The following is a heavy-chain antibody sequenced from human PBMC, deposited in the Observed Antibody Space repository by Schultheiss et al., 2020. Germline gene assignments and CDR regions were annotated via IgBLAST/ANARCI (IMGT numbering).Heavy chain of an antibody. V-gene: IGHV4-59*01. J-gene: IGHJ4*02. CDR1: GGSISSYY. D-gene: IGHD4-17*01. CDR2: IYYSGST. Sequence: SETLSLTCTVSGGSISSYYWSWIRQPPGKGLEWIGYIYYSGSTNYNPSLKSRVTISVDTSKNQFSLKLSSVTAADTAVYYCASGVSSTTLTDWGQGTLVTVSS. CDR3: ASGVSSTTLTD.